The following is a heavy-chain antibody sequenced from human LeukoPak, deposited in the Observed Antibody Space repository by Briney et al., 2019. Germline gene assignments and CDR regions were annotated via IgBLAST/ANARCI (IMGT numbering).Heavy chain of an antibody. V-gene: IGHV3-23*01. CDR1: GFTFSSYA. D-gene: IGHD6-19*01. Sequence: GRSLRLSCAASGFTFSSYAMSWVRQAPGKGLEWVSAISGSGGSTYYADSVKGRFTISRDNSKNTLYLQMNSLRAEDTAVYYCAKGPGIAVGAIDYWGQGTLVTVSS. CDR2: ISGSGGST. CDR3: AKGPGIAVGAIDY. J-gene: IGHJ4*02.